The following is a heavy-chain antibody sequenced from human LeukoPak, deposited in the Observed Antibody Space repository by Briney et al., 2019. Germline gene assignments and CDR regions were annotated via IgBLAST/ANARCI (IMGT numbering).Heavy chain of an antibody. CDR3: ARGPIAAAGFDY. J-gene: IGHJ4*02. Sequence: PGGSLRLSCAASGFTFSSYDMHWARQATGKGLEWVSAIGTAGDTHYPGSVKGRFTISRENAKNSLYLQMNSLRAGDTAVYYCARGPIAAAGFDYWGQGTLVTVSS. CDR1: GFTFSSYD. D-gene: IGHD6-13*01. V-gene: IGHV3-13*01. CDR2: IGTAGDT.